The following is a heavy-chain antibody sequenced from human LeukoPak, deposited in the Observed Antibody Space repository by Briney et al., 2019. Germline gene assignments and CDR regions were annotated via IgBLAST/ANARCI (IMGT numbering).Heavy chain of an antibody. CDR2: IRSKAYGGTT. CDR3: TRDPPSAIRPKPPLY. D-gene: IGHD2-2*01. J-gene: IGHJ4*02. CDR1: GFTFGDYA. V-gene: IGHV3-49*04. Sequence: PGGSLRLSCTASGFTFGDYAMSWVRQAPGKGLEWVGFIRSKAYGGTTEYAASVKGRFTISRDDSKSIAYLQMNSLKTEDTAVYYCTRDPPSAIRPKPPLYWGQGTLVTVSS.